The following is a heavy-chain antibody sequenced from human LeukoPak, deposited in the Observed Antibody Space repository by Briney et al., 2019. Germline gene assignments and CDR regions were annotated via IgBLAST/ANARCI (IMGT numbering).Heavy chain of an antibody. Sequence: SETLSLTCTVSGGSISSGGYYWSWIRQHPGKGLEWIGEINHSGSTNYNPSLKSRVTISVDTSKNQFSLKLSSVTAADTAVYYCARVGNSKAFDIWGLGTMVTVSS. CDR1: GGSISSGGYY. V-gene: IGHV4-31*03. D-gene: IGHD4-23*01. J-gene: IGHJ3*02. CDR2: INHSGST. CDR3: ARVGNSKAFDI.